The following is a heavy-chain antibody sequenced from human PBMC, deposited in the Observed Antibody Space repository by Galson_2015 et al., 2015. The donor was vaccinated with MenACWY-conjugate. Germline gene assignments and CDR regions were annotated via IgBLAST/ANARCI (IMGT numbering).Heavy chain of an antibody. CDR3: ARDRLGAYYYGSGRGPDY. CDR2: ISSSGSTI. V-gene: IGHV3-48*03. J-gene: IGHJ4*02. Sequence: SLRLSCAASGFTFSSYEMNWVRQAPGKGLEWVSYISSSGSTIYYADSVKGRFTISRDNAKNSLYLQMSSLGAEDTAVYYYARDRLGAYYYGSGRGPDYWGQGTLVTVSS. CDR1: GFTFSSYE. D-gene: IGHD3-10*01.